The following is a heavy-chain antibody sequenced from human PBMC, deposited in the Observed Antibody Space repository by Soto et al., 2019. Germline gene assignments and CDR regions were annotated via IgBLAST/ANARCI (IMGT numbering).Heavy chain of an antibody. CDR2: ISAYNGDT. J-gene: IGHJ4*02. CDR3: ARVPYFSTLDS. CDR1: GYTFTTYG. D-gene: IGHD1-26*01. V-gene: IGHV1-18*04. Sequence: ASVKVSCKASGYTFTTYGVSWVRQAPGQGPEWMGWISAYNGDTKFSQRFQGRLTMTTDTSTSTAYMELRSLRSDDTAVYYCARVPYFSTLDSWGQGTMVTVS.